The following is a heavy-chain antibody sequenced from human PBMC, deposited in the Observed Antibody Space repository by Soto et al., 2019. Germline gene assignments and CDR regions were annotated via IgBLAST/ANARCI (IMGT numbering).Heavy chain of an antibody. J-gene: IGHJ5*02. V-gene: IGHV4-4*02. CDR3: ARDRRSRITIFGVANKGYWFDP. CDR2: IYHSGST. D-gene: IGHD3-3*01. Sequence: QVQLQESGPGLVKLSGTLSLTCAVSGGSISSSNWWSWVRQPPGKGLEWIGEIYHSGSTNYNPSLKSRVTISVDKSKNQFSLKLSSVTAADTAVYYCARDRRSRITIFGVANKGYWFDPWGQGTLVTVSS. CDR1: GGSISSSNW.